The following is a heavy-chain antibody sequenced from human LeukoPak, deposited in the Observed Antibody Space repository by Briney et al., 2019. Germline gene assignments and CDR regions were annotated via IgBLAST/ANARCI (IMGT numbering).Heavy chain of an antibody. Sequence: GGSLRLSCAASGFTFSSYSMNWVRQAPGKGLEWVSSISSSSSYIYYADSVKGRFTISRDNAKNSLYLQMNSLRAEDTAVYYCASYRWSNPGDFDYWGQGTLVTVSS. CDR3: ASYRWSNPGDFDY. J-gene: IGHJ4*02. CDR1: GFTFSSYS. D-gene: IGHD5-24*01. CDR2: ISSSSSYI. V-gene: IGHV3-21*01.